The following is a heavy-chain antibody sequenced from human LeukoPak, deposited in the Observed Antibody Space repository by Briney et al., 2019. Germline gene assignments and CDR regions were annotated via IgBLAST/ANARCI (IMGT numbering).Heavy chain of an antibody. Sequence: PSETLSLTCAVYGGSFSGYYWSWLRQPPGKGLEWIGEINHSGSTNYNPSLKSRVTISVDTSKNQFSLKLSSVTAADTAVYYCARGVTGSGYYYNWFDPWGQGTLVTVSS. V-gene: IGHV4-34*01. D-gene: IGHD3-22*01. J-gene: IGHJ5*02. CDR3: ARGVTGSGYYYNWFDP. CDR1: GGSFSGYY. CDR2: INHSGST.